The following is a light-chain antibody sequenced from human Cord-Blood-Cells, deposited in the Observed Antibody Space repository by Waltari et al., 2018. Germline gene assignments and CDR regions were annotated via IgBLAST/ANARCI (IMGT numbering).Light chain of an antibody. J-gene: IGLJ2*01. CDR2: EGS. CDR3: CSYAGSSTFVV. CDR1: SSDVGSYNL. Sequence: QSALTQPASVSGSPGQSITIPCTGTSSDVGSYNLVSWSQQHPGKAPKPLIYEGSKLPSGVSNRCSGSKSGNTAARTSSGLQAEDEADYYCCSYAGSSTFVVFGGGTKLTVL. V-gene: IGLV2-23*03.